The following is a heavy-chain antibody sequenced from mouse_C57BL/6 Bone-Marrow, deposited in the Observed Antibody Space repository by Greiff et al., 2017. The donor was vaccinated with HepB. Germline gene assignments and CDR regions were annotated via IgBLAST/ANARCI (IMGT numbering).Heavy chain of an antibody. Sequence: DVQLQESGPGLVKPSQSLSLTCSVTGYSITSGYYWNWIRQFPGNKLEWMGYISYDGSNNYNPSLKNRISITRDTSKNQFFLKLNSVTTEDTATYYCARGGSSPPYAMDYWGQGTSVTVSS. CDR2: ISYDGSN. J-gene: IGHJ4*01. CDR3: ARGGSSPPYAMDY. V-gene: IGHV3-6*01. CDR1: GYSITSGYY. D-gene: IGHD1-1*01.